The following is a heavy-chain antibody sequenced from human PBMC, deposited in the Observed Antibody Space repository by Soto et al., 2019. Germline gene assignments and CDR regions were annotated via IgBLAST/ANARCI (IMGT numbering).Heavy chain of an antibody. CDR1: GFTFSSYG. CDR2: ISYDGSKE. CDR3: ARDFTVGATYSGPYYYAMDV. Sequence: GGSLRLSCAASGFTFSSYGMHWVRRAPGKGLEWVALISYDGSKEYYADSVRGQFTISRDNSKNTLYLQMNFLRVEDTAVYYCARDFTVGATYSGPYYYAMDVWGQGATVTVSS. J-gene: IGHJ6*02. V-gene: IGHV3-33*05. D-gene: IGHD1-26*01.